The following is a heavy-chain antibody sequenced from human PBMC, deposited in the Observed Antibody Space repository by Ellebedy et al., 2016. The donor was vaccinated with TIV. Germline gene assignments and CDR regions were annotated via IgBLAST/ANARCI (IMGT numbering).Heavy chain of an antibody. CDR3: ARDPYSSSWYGIMGFDP. CDR1: GGSISSYY. CDR2: IYYSGST. J-gene: IGHJ5*02. D-gene: IGHD6-13*01. Sequence: SETLSLTCTVSGGSISSYYWSWIRQPPGKGLEWIGYIYYSGSTNYNPSLKSRVTISVDTSKNQFSLKLSSVTAADTAVYYCARDPYSSSWYGIMGFDPWGQGTLVTVSS. V-gene: IGHV4-59*01.